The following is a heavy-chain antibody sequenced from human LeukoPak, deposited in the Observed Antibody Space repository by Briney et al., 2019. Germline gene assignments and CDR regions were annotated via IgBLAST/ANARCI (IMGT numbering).Heavy chain of an antibody. Sequence: GGSLRLSCAASGFTFSTYWMNWVRQAPGKGLEWVANIKEDGSEKYYVDSVKGRFTISRDTAKNSLYLQMNSLRVEDTALYYCGRGGRPDYWGQGTLVTVSS. CDR2: IKEDGSEK. V-gene: IGHV3-7*04. CDR1: GFTFSTYW. CDR3: GRGGRPDY. J-gene: IGHJ4*02. D-gene: IGHD2-15*01.